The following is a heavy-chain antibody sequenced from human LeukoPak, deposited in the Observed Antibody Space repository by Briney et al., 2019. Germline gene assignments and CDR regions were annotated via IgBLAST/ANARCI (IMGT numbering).Heavy chain of an antibody. D-gene: IGHD2/OR15-2a*01. CDR2: ISGSGGYT. Sequence: GGSLRLSCAGSGFXFSTYAMTWVRQAPGMGLESVSAISGSGGYTYYADSVKGRFTISRDNSKNTLYLQMSSLRAEDTAVYYCARSNCNSCYLGVWYYFDYWGQGTLVTVSS. J-gene: IGHJ4*02. CDR1: GFXFSTYA. V-gene: IGHV3-23*01. CDR3: ARSNCNSCYLGVWYYFDY.